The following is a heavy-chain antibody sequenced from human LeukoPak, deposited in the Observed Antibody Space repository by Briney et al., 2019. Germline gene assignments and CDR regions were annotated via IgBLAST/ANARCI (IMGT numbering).Heavy chain of an antibody. D-gene: IGHD6-6*01. Sequence: ASVKVSCKASGYTFTSYDINWVRQATGQGPEWMGWMNPNSGNTGYAQKFQGRVTMTRNTSISTAYMELSSLRSEDTAVYYCASEYSSSSGVGYWGQGTLVTVSS. CDR3: ASEYSSSSGVGY. CDR1: GYTFTSYD. J-gene: IGHJ4*02. V-gene: IGHV1-8*01. CDR2: MNPNSGNT.